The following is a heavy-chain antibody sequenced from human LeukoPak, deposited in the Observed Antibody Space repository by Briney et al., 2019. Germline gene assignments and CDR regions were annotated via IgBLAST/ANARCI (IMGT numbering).Heavy chain of an antibody. Sequence: GGSLRLSCAASGFTFSSYEMNWVRQAPGKGLEWVSYISSSGSTIYYADSVKGRFTISRDNAKNSLYLQMNSLRAEDRAVYYCARVGIAAADHFDYWGQGTLVTVSS. V-gene: IGHV3-48*03. CDR3: ARVGIAAADHFDY. J-gene: IGHJ4*02. CDR2: ISSSGSTI. CDR1: GFTFSSYE. D-gene: IGHD6-13*01.